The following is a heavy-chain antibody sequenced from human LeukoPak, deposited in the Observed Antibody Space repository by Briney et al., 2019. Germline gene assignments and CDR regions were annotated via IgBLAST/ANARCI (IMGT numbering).Heavy chain of an antibody. CDR2: IYTSGST. CDR1: GGTISTGSYY. J-gene: IGHJ6*03. V-gene: IGHV4-61*09. Sequence: PSETLSLTCTVSGGTISTGSYYWSWIRQPAGKGLEWIGHIYTSGSTYYNPPLKSRVTISVDTSKNKFSLKLSSVTAADTAVYYCARVLGYYYYMDVAGEGTTVTVSS. CDR3: ARVLGYYYYMDV.